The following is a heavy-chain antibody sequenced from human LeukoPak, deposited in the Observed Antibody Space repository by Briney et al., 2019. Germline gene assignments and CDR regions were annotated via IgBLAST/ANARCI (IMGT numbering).Heavy chain of an antibody. CDR2: INTEGSTI. Sequence: GGSLRLSCAASGFTLSSYWMHWVRQGPEEGLVWVSRINTEGSTISYADSVQGRFTISRDNAKNMLYLQMNSLRAEDTAVYYCTRGPRSLWDTVQCFDYWGQGTLVTVSS. CDR1: GFTLSSYW. J-gene: IGHJ4*02. D-gene: IGHD5-18*01. V-gene: IGHV3-74*01. CDR3: TRGPRSLWDTVQCFDY.